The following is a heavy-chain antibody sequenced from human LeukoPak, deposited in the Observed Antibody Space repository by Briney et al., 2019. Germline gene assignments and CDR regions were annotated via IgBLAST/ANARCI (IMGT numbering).Heavy chain of an antibody. J-gene: IGHJ4*02. V-gene: IGHV3-21*01. CDR2: ISSSSSYI. Sequence: PGGSLRLSCAASGFTFSSYSMNWVRQAPGKGLEWVSSISSSSSYIYYADSVKGRFTISRDNAKNSLYLQMNSLRAEDTAVYYCARVVYYYDSSGYSHLDYWGQGTLVTVSS. CDR3: ARVVYYYDSSGYSHLDY. D-gene: IGHD3-22*01. CDR1: GFTFSSYS.